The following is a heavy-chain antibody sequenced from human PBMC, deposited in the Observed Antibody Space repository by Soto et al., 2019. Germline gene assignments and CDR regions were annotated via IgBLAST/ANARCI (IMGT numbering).Heavy chain of an antibody. Sequence: GGSLRLSCAASGFTFSSYAMIWVRQAPGKGLDSVSTISDNGDSTYYADSVKGRFTVSRDNSKNTLYLQMNSLRAEDTAVYYCAKTRTGTDGFDIWGQGTMVTVSS. CDR1: GFTFSSYA. CDR2: ISDNGDST. V-gene: IGHV3-23*01. J-gene: IGHJ3*02. D-gene: IGHD1-1*01. CDR3: AKTRTGTDGFDI.